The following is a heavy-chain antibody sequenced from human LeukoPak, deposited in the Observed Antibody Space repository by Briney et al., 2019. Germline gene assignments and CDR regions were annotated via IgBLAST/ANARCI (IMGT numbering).Heavy chain of an antibody. V-gene: IGHV3-23*01. J-gene: IGHJ4*02. D-gene: IGHD1-1*01. Sequence: RPGGSLRLSCAASGFTFDDYGMSWVRQAPGKGLEWVSVISGSGGSTYYADSVKGRFTISRDNSKNTLFLQMNSLRAEDTAVYYCAKDRALEIFDYWGQGTLVTVSS. CDR3: AKDRALEIFDY. CDR1: GFTFDDYG. CDR2: ISGSGGST.